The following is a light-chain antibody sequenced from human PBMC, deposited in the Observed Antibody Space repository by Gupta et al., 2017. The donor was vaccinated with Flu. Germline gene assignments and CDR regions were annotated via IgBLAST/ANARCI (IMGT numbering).Light chain of an antibody. J-gene: IGLJ1*01. CDR3: QAWDSSTYV. CDR1: KLGNNY. V-gene: IGLV3-1*01. Sequence: SYELTQPPSVSVSPGQTASTSCSGDKLGNNYVCWYQQRPGQSPVLVMYQDKKRPSGIPERFSGSNSGNTATLTISGTQAMDEADYYCQAWDSSTYVLGTGTKVTVL. CDR2: QDK.